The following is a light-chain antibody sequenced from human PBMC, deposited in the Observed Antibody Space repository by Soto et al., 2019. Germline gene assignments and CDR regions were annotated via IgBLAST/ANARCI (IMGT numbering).Light chain of an antibody. CDR2: DAS. CDR1: QSVSSY. Sequence: EIVLTQSPATLSLSPGERATLSCRASQSVSSYLAWYQQKPGQAPRLLIYDASNRATGLTARFSGSVSGTDFTLTISSLEPEDFAGYYCQQRSNWPPYTLGQGTKLEIK. V-gene: IGKV3-11*01. J-gene: IGKJ2*01. CDR3: QQRSNWPPYT.